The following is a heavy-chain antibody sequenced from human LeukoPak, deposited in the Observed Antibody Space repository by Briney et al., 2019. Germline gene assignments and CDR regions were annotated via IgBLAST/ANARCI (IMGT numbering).Heavy chain of an antibody. D-gene: IGHD1-26*01. V-gene: IGHV1-46*01. Sequence: ASVKVSCKASGGTFSSYTINWVRQAPGQGLEWMGIINPSGGSTSYAQKFQGRVTMTRDTSTSTVYMELSSLRSEDTAVYYCAREAVSGSYYDWGQGTLVTVSS. CDR2: INPSGGST. CDR1: GGTFSSYT. CDR3: AREAVSGSYYD. J-gene: IGHJ4*02.